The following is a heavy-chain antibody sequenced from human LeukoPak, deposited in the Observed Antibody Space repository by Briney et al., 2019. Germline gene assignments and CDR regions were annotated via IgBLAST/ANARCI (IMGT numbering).Heavy chain of an antibody. CDR2: IYSAGST. CDR1: GFTFSNYW. Sequence: GGSLRLSCAGSGFTFSNYWMSWVRQAPGKGLEWVSFIYSAGSTHYSDSVKGRFTISIDNSKNTLYLQMNSLRVEDTAVYYCARRAGAYSHPYDYWGQGTLVTVSS. J-gene: IGHJ4*02. V-gene: IGHV3-53*01. D-gene: IGHD4/OR15-4a*01. CDR3: ARRAGAYSHPYDY.